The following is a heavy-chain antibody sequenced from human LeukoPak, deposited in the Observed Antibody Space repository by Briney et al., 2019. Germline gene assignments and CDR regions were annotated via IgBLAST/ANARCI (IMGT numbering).Heavy chain of an antibody. Sequence: GGSLRLSCAASGFTFSSYGMHWVRQAPGKGLEWVAFIRYDGSNKYYADSVKGRFTISRDNSKNTLYLQMNSLRAEDTAVYYCAKDGVAYCGGDCYSDYWGQGTLVIVSS. CDR1: GFTFSSYG. D-gene: IGHD2-21*01. CDR3: AKDGVAYCGGDCYSDY. CDR2: IRYDGSNK. J-gene: IGHJ4*02. V-gene: IGHV3-30*02.